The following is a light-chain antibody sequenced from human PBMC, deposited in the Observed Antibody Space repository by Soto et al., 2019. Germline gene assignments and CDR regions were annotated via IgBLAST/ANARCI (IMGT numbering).Light chain of an antibody. J-gene: IGKJ4*01. CDR2: AAS. CDR3: QQSYSTPPT. V-gene: IGKV1-39*01. CDR1: QSISSY. Sequence: DIQMTQSPSSLSASVGDRVTITCRASQSISSYLNWYQQKPGKAPKLLIYAASSFQSGVPSGFSGSGSGTDFTLTISSLQPEDFATYYCQQSYSTPPTFGGGTKVEIK.